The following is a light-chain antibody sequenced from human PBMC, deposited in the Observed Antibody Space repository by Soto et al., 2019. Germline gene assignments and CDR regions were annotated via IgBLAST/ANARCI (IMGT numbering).Light chain of an antibody. J-gene: IGLJ2*01. CDR3: SSYTTSTTVI. V-gene: IGLV2-14*03. Sequence: QSVLTQPASVSGSPGQSITISCTGTSSDIGDHNSVSWYLQQPGKAPKLMIYAVSNRPSGVSNRFSGSKSGNTASLTISGLQAEDEADYYCSSYTTSTTVIFGGGTKLTVL. CDR1: SSDIGDHNS. CDR2: AVS.